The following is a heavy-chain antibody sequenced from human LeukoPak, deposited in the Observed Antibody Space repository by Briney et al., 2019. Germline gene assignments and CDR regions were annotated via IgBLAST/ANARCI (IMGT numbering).Heavy chain of an antibody. CDR2: ISDGGDTT. J-gene: IGHJ4*02. CDR3: AKTQGFFDH. Sequence: GGSLRLSCAASGFTFSNNGMTWVRQAPGKGMERVTGISDGGDTTYDAGSVKGRFTVSRDNSKNILYLQMNSLRAEDTAIYYCAKTQGFFDHWGQGSLVIVSS. V-gene: IGHV3-23*01. CDR1: GFTFSNNG.